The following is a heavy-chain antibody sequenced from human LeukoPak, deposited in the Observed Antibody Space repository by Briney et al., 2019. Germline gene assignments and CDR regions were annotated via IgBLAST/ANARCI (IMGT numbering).Heavy chain of an antibody. J-gene: IGHJ3*01. Sequence: SQTLSLTCTVSGGSISSGDYYWSWIRQPPGKALEWIAYIYYTGRTYYNPSLKSRITISVDTSKNQFSLKLSSVTAADTAVYYCARDGFGITWGQGTMVTVSS. V-gene: IGHV4-30-4*01. D-gene: IGHD3-10*01. CDR1: GGSISSGDYY. CDR3: ARDGFGIT. CDR2: IYYTGRT.